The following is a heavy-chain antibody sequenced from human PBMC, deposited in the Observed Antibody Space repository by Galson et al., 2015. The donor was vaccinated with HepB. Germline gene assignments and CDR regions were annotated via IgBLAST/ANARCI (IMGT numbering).Heavy chain of an antibody. V-gene: IGHV3-11*01. Sequence: SLRLSCAASGFSFSDYYMSWIRQAPGKGLEWVSYTNPSSSGIYYADSVKGRFSISRDNAQNLLYLQMNSLRAEDTAVYYCAKDILEAGLFFDYWGQGTLVTVSS. CDR2: TNPSSSGI. CDR1: GFSFSDYY. D-gene: IGHD6-19*01. J-gene: IGHJ4*02. CDR3: AKDILEAGLFFDY.